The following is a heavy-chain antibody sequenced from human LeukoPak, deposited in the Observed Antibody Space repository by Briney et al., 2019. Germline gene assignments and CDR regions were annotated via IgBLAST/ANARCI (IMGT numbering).Heavy chain of an antibody. CDR3: ARMIFGVVPNIDY. CDR1: GGSVSSGSYY. Sequence: PSETLSLICTVSGGSVSSGSYYWSWIRQPPGKGLEWFGYIYYSGSTNYNPSLKSRVTISVDTSKNQFSLKLSSVTAADTAVYYCARMIFGVVPNIDYWGQGTLVTISS. CDR2: IYYSGST. J-gene: IGHJ4*02. V-gene: IGHV4-61*01. D-gene: IGHD3-3*01.